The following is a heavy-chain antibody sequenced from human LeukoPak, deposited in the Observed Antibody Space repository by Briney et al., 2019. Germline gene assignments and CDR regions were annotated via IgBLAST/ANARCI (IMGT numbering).Heavy chain of an antibody. J-gene: IGHJ4*02. D-gene: IGHD1-20*01. CDR3: EVTGTTEHPGRVADY. V-gene: IGHV3-66*01. Sequence: GGSLRLSCAASGFTVSSNYMSWVRQAPGKGLEWVSVIYSGGSTYYADSVKGRFTISRDNSKNTLYLQMNSLRAEDTAVYYCEVTGTTEHPGRVADYWGQGTLVTVSS. CDR2: IYSGGST. CDR1: GFTVSSNY.